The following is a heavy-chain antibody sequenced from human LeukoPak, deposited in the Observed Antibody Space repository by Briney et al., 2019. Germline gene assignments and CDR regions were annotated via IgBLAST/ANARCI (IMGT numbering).Heavy chain of an antibody. CDR3: AREDNYDILTGRSTLDY. Sequence: GASVKVSCKASGYTFTSYGISWVRQAPGQGLEWMGWISAYNGNTNYAQKLQGRVTMTTDTSTSTAYVELRSLRSDDTAVYYCAREDNYDILTGRSTLDYWGQGTLVTVSS. CDR2: ISAYNGNT. CDR1: GYTFTSYG. D-gene: IGHD3-9*01. J-gene: IGHJ4*02. V-gene: IGHV1-18*01.